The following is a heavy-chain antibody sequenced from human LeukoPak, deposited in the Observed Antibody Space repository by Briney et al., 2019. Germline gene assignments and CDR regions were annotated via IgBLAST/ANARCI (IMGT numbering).Heavy chain of an antibody. CDR2: INHSGST. V-gene: IGHV4-34*01. CDR3: ARYFGAY. D-gene: IGHD2-21*01. CDR1: GGSFSGYC. Sequence: SETLSLTCAVYGGSFSGYCWGWIRQPPGKGLEWIGEINHSGSTNYNPSLKSRVTISVDTSKNQFSLKLSSVTAADTAVYYCARYFGAYWGQGTLVTVSS. J-gene: IGHJ4*02.